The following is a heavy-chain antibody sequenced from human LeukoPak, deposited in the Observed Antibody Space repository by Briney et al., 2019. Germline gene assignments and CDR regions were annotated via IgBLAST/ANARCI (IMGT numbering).Heavy chain of an antibody. D-gene: IGHD3-3*01. J-gene: IGHJ4*02. CDR3: ASRVVTSFDY. CDR1: GFTFSSYG. V-gene: IGHV3-30*02. Sequence: GESLRLSCAASGFTFSSYGLHWVRQAPGKGLEWVTFIPYDGSNKYYADSVKGRFTISRDISENTLYLQMNALRAEDTAVYYCASRVVTSFDYWGQGTLVTVSS. CDR2: IPYDGSNK.